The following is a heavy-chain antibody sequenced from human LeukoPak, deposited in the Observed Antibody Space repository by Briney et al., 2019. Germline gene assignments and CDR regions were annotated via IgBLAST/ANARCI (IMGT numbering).Heavy chain of an antibody. J-gene: IGHJ4*02. Sequence: ASVKVSCKASGYTFTSYAMHWVRQPPGQRLEWMGWINAGNGNTKYSQKFQGRVTITRDTPASTAYMEVGSLRSEETAVYYCARQQLGRNTYFDYWGQGTLVTVSS. CDR1: GYTFTSYA. V-gene: IGHV1-3*01. CDR3: ARQQLGRNTYFDY. D-gene: IGHD6-13*01. CDR2: INAGNGNT.